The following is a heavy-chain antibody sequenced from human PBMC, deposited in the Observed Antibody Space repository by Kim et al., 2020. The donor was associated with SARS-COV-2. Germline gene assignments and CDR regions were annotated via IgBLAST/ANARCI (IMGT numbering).Heavy chain of an antibody. Sequence: SVKVSCKASGGTFSSYAISWVRQAPGQGLEWMGGIIPIFGTANYAQKFQGRVTITADESTSTAYMELSSLRSEDTAVYYCARVPTVSGSYSEYYFDYWGQGTLVTVSS. D-gene: IGHD1-26*01. CDR2: IIPIFGTA. V-gene: IGHV1-69*13. CDR3: ARVPTVSGSYSEYYFDY. J-gene: IGHJ4*02. CDR1: GGTFSSYA.